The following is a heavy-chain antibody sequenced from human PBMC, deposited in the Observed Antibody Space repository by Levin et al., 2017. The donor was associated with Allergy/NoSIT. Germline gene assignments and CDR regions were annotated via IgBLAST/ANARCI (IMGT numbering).Heavy chain of an antibody. CDR3: ARGVVVPAALLVDYYMDV. CDR1: GGSVSSGSYY. J-gene: IGHJ6*03. D-gene: IGHD2-2*02. V-gene: IGHV4-61*01. Sequence: SQTLSLTCTVSGGSVSSGSYYWSWIRQPPGKGLEWIGYIYYSGSTNYNPSLKSRVTISVDTSKNQFSLKLSSVTAADTAVYYCARGVVVPAALLVDYYMDVWGKGTTVTVSS. CDR2: IYYSGST.